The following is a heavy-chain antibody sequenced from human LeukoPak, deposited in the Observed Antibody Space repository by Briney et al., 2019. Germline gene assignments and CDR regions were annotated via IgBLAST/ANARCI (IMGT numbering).Heavy chain of an antibody. Sequence: SVKVSCKASGGTFSSYAISWVRQAPGQGLEWVGGIIPIFGTANYAQKFQGRVTITADESTSTAYMELSSLRSEDTAVCYCARAIVGASIVPGSFDYWGQGTLVTVSS. CDR1: GGTFSSYA. D-gene: IGHD1-26*01. J-gene: IGHJ4*02. V-gene: IGHV1-69*01. CDR3: ARAIVGASIVPGSFDY. CDR2: IIPIFGTA.